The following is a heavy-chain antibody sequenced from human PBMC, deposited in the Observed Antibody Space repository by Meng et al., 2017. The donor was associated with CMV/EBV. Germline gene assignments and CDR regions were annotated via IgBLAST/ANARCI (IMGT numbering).Heavy chain of an antibody. D-gene: IGHD2-2*01. J-gene: IGHJ6*02. CDR3: ARTRRYCSSTSCPGAYGMDV. V-gene: IGHV1-2*02. CDR1: GYTFTSYY. Sequence: ASVKVSCKASGYTFTSYYMHWVRQAPGQGLEWMGWINPNSGGTNYAQKFQGRVTMTRDTSISTAYMELSRLRSDDTAVYYCARTRRYCSSTSCPGAYGMDVWGQGTTVTVSS. CDR2: INPNSGGT.